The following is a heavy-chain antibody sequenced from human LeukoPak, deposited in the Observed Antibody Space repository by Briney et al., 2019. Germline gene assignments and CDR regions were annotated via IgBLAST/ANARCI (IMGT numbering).Heavy chain of an antibody. CDR1: GSSISSYY. CDR2: IYYSGST. CDR3: ARQGWLQFIDY. D-gene: IGHD5-24*01. V-gene: IGHV4-59*08. Sequence: SETLSLTCTVSGSSISSYYWSWIRQPPGKGLEWIGYIYYSGSTDYNPSLKSRVTISVDTSKNQFSLKLSSVTAADTAVYYCARQGWLQFIDYWGQGTLVTVSS. J-gene: IGHJ4*02.